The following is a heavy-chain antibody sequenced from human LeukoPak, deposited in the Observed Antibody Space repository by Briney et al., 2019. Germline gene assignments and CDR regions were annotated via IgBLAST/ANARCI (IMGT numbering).Heavy chain of an antibody. CDR1: GFTFSSYA. CDR2: ISGSGGST. D-gene: IGHD2-2*01. J-gene: IGHJ4*02. V-gene: IGHV3-23*01. Sequence: PGGSLRLSCAASGFTFSSYAMSWVRQAPGKGLEWVSAISGSGGSTYYADSVKGRFTISRDNSKNTLYLQMNSLRAEDTAVYYCAKVNLGYCSSTSCLGFDYWGQGTLVTVSS. CDR3: AKVNLGYCSSTSCLGFDY.